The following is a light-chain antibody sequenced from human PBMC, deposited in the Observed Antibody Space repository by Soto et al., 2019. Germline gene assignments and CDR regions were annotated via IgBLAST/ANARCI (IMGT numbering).Light chain of an antibody. Sequence: SYELTQPPSVSVAPGKTARITCGGTNIENYIVHWYQQKPGHAPMVVIYYDNDRPSAIPERFSGSKSGNTATLTISRVEAGDEADYYCQVWDSGRDHPVVFGGGTKLTVL. J-gene: IGLJ2*01. CDR1: NIENYI. V-gene: IGLV3-21*04. CDR3: QVWDSGRDHPVV. CDR2: YDN.